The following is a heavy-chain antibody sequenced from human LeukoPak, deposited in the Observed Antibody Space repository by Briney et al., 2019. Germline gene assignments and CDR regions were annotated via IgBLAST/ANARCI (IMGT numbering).Heavy chain of an antibody. D-gene: IGHD2-15*01. CDR3: AKYPGYCSGGSCYNWFDP. CDR2: ISGSGGST. J-gene: IGHJ5*02. V-gene: IGHV3-23*01. Sequence: GGSLRPSCAASGFTFSSYAMSWVRQAPGKGLEWVSAISGSGGSTYYADSVKGRFTISRDNSKNTLYLQMNSLRAEDTAVYYCAKYPGYCSGGSCYNWFDPWGQGTLVTVSS. CDR1: GFTFSSYA.